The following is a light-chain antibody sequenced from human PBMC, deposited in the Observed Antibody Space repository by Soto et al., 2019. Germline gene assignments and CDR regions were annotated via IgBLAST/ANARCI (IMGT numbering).Light chain of an antibody. J-gene: IGLJ1*01. CDR3: SSYTSTSTLV. CDR2: EVS. Sequence: QSVLTQPASVSGSPGQSITISCTGSSSDVGAYKYVSWYQQSPGKAPKLMIYEVSSRPSGVSNRFSGSKSGNTASLTISGLQAEDETDYYCSSYTSTSTLVFGTGTKSPS. V-gene: IGLV2-14*01. CDR1: SSDVGAYKY.